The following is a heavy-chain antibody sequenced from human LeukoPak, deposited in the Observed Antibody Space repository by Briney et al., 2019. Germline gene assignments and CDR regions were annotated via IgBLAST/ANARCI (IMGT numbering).Heavy chain of an antibody. CDR3: ARLYYDYVWGSYRSKDY. V-gene: IGHV4-38-2*02. CDR1: GFSISSGYY. CDR2: RYHSGGT. Sequence: SETLSLTCIVSGFSISSGYYWGWVLQPPGKGLEWIASRYHSGGTYYNPSLTSRVTISVDTSKNQFSLKLSSVTAADTAVYYCARLYYDYVWGSYRSKDYWGQGTLVTVSS. D-gene: IGHD3-16*02. J-gene: IGHJ4*02.